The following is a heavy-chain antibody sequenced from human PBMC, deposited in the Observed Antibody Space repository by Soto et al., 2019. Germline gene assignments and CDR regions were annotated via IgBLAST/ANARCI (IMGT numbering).Heavy chain of an antibody. J-gene: IGHJ4*02. CDR3: ARTPWDASTGYHFYY. CDR2: IYHSGST. CDR1: GGSISSSNW. V-gene: IGHV4-4*02. Sequence: QVQLQESGPGLVKPSGTLSLTCAVSGGSISSSNWWSWVRQPPGKGLEWIGEIYHSGSTNYNPSRMRRVNISVDKYKNQFSLKLSPVTAAHTAVYACARTPWDASTGYHFYYWGQGTLVTVSS. D-gene: IGHD1-26*01.